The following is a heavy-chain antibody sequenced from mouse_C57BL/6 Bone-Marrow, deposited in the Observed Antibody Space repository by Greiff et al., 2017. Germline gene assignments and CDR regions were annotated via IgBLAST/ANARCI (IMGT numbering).Heavy chain of an antibody. CDR3: ATRFYYRGYFDY. V-gene: IGHV5-9*01. CDR1: GFTFSSYT. J-gene: IGHJ2*01. D-gene: IGHD2-1*01. CDR2: ISGGGGNT. Sequence: EVQRVESGGGLVKPGGSLKLSCAASGFTFSSYTMSWVRQTPEKRLEWVATISGGGGNTYYPDSVKGRFTISRDNAKSTVYLQMSSLRSEDTALYYCATRFYYRGYFDYWGQGTTLTVSS.